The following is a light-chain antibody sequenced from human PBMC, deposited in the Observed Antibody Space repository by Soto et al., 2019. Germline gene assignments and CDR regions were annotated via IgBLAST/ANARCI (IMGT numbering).Light chain of an antibody. CDR1: QSVRTF. CDR3: QQYGGSVQT. J-gene: IGKJ1*01. Sequence: EIVFTQSPATLSLSPGERATLSCRASQSVRTFLAWYQLKPGQPPRLLIYDASNRATGIPARFSGSGSGTDFTLTISSLEPEDFAVYYCQQYGGSVQTFGQGTKVEIK. V-gene: IGKV3-11*01. CDR2: DAS.